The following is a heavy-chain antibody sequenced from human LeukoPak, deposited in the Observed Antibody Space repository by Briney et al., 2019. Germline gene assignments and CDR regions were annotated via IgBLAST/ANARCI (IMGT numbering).Heavy chain of an antibody. CDR1: GFTFSSYA. CDR2: ISYDGSNK. J-gene: IGHJ4*02. V-gene: IGHV3-30-3*01. CDR3: ARDAPTVTTQFDY. D-gene: IGHD4-17*01. Sequence: GGSLRLSCAASGFTFSSYAMHWVRQAPGKGLEWVAVISYDGSNKYYADSVKGRFTISRDNSKNTLYLQMNSLRAEDTAVYYCARDAPTVTTQFDYWGQGTLVTVSS.